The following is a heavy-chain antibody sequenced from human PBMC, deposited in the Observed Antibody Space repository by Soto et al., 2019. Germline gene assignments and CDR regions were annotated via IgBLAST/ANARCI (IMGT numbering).Heavy chain of an antibody. Sequence: ASVKVSCKASGYTFTSYGISWVRQAPGQGLEWMGWISAYNGNTNYAQNLQGRVTMTTDTSMTTAYMELRSLRSDDTAVYYCARDGYSSGWFFDYWDQGPLVSVSS. CDR2: ISAYNGNT. CDR3: ARDGYSSGWFFDY. D-gene: IGHD6-19*01. CDR1: GYTFTSYG. J-gene: IGHJ4*02. V-gene: IGHV1-18*01.